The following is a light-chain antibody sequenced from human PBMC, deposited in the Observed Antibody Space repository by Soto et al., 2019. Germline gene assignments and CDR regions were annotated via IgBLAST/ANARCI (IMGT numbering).Light chain of an antibody. CDR3: SSFTSNKTGL. V-gene: IGLV2-14*01. Sequence: QSALTQPASVSGSPGQSISISCTGTGTDVGYSNYVSWYQSHPGKAPKLIIFEVSNRPSGVSNRFSGSKSGNTASLTISGLQAEDEADYYCSSFTSNKTGLFGGGTMLTVL. CDR2: EVS. CDR1: GTDVGYSNY. J-gene: IGLJ2*01.